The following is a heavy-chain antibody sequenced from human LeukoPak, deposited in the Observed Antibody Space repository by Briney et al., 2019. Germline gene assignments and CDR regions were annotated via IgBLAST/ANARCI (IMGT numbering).Heavy chain of an antibody. CDR1: GGTFSSYA. Sequence: SVKVSCKASGGTFSSYAISWVRQAPGQGLEWMGGIIPIFGTANYAQKFQGRVTITADESTSTAYMELSSLRSEDTAVYYCAIHPYYDFWSGYPIKPFDYWGQGTLVTVSS. V-gene: IGHV1-69*01. CDR3: AIHPYYDFWSGYPIKPFDY. CDR2: IIPIFGTA. D-gene: IGHD3-3*01. J-gene: IGHJ4*02.